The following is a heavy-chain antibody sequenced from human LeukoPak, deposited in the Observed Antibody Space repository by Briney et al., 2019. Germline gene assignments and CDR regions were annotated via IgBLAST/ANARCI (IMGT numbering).Heavy chain of an antibody. CDR1: GGSISSYY. D-gene: IGHD3-10*01. CDR3: ARDRGSSGWFDY. J-gene: IGHJ4*02. V-gene: IGHV4-59*01. CDR2: IYYSGST. Sequence: SETLSLTCTVSGGSISSYYWSWIRQPPGKGLEWIGYIYYSGSTNYNPSLKSRVTISVDTSKNQFSLKLSSVTAADTAVYYCARDRGSSGWFDYWGQGTLVTVSS.